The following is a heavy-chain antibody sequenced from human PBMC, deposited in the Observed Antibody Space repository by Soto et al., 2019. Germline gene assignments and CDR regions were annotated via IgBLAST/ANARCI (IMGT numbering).Heavy chain of an antibody. J-gene: IGHJ4*02. CDR2: IYYSGST. Sequence: SQTLSLTCTVSCGSISSSSYYWGCIRQPPGKGLEWIGSIYYSGSTYYNPSLKSRVTISVDTSKNQFSLKLSSVTAADTAAYYCARHSMVRGVIITLRPFDYWGQGTLVTVSS. CDR1: CGSISSSSYY. V-gene: IGHV4-39*01. D-gene: IGHD3-10*01. CDR3: ARHSMVRGVIITLRPFDY.